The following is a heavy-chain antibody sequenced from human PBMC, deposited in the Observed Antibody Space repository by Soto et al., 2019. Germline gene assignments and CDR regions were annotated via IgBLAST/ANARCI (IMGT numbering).Heavy chain of an antibody. CDR2: ISYDGWNT. Sequence: VGSLRLSCAASGFTFSDYGMHWVRQAPGKGLEWVSLISYDGWNTYYADSVKGRFAISRDNSKNTLYLQMSSLRAEDTALYYCAKDYSGYEFDYWGQGTLVTVSS. V-gene: IGHV3-30*18. D-gene: IGHD5-12*01. CDR1: GFTFSDYG. J-gene: IGHJ4*02. CDR3: AKDYSGYEFDY.